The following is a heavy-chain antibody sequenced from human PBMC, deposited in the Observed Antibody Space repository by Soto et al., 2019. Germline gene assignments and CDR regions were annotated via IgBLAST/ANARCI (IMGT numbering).Heavy chain of an antibody. Sequence: NLLESGGGLVKPGGSLRLSCEGSGFLFSHYYMSWIRQGPEKRLELVAYISSNSTAFYYADSVKGRFTVSKDDAKKSVFLQTTSVTSDDTATYYCATGDWSRTNNFDTWGQGTQVIVSA. CDR3: ATGDWSRTNNFDT. J-gene: IGHJ5*02. CDR1: GFLFSHYY. V-gene: IGHV3-11*01. D-gene: IGHD2-2*01. CDR2: ISSNSTAF.